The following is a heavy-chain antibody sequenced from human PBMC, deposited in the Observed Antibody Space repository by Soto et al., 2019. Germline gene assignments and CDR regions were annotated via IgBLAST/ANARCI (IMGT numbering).Heavy chain of an antibody. Sequence: QVQLQQWGAGLLKPSETLSLTCAVYGGSFSGYYWSWIRQPPGKGLEWIGEINHSGSTNYNPSLKSRVTISVDTSKNQFSLKLSSVTAADTAVYYCARPRNSSGYYEYFQHWGQGTLVTVS. V-gene: IGHV4-34*01. CDR2: INHSGST. J-gene: IGHJ1*01. D-gene: IGHD3-22*01. CDR1: GGSFSGYY. CDR3: ARPRNSSGYYEYFQH.